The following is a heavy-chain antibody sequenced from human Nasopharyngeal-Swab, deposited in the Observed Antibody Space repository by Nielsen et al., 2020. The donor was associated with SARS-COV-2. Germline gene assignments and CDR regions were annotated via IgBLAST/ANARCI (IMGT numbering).Heavy chain of an antibody. J-gene: IGHJ5*02. CDR1: GGSFSGYY. CDR3: ARVRQPRLRGGSWYWFDP. D-gene: IGHD6-13*01. Sequence: SETLSLTCAVYGGSFSGYYWSWIRQPPGKGLEWIGEINHSGSTNYNPSLKSRVTISVDTSKNQFSLKLSSVTAADTAVYYCARVRQPRLRGGSWYWFDPWGQGTLVTVSS. CDR2: INHSGST. V-gene: IGHV4-34*01.